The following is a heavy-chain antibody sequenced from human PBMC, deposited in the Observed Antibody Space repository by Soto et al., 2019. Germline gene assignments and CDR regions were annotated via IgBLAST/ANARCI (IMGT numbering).Heavy chain of an antibody. CDR2: ISDNSSVI. Sequence: QPGGSLRLSYAASGFTFSTYSINWVRQAPGKGLEWISYISDNSSVIYYADAVKGRFTISRDNAKNSLYLQMNSLRDEDTAVYYCARDRDAYCSKGICSGPYFDYWGQGTLVTVSS. V-gene: IGHV3-48*02. CDR1: GFTFSTYS. D-gene: IGHD2-8*01. CDR3: ARDRDAYCSKGICSGPYFDY. J-gene: IGHJ4*02.